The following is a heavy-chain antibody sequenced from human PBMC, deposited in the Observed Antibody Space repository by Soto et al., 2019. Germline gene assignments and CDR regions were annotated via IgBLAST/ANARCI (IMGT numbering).Heavy chain of an antibody. CDR2: IYYGGST. CDR1: GGSISSGGYY. J-gene: IGHJ4*02. D-gene: IGHD6-13*01. V-gene: IGHV4-31*03. Sequence: SETLSLTCTVSGGSISSGGYYWSWIRQHPGKGLEWIGYIYYGGSTYYNPSLKSRVTISVDTSKNQFSLKLSSVTAADPAVYYCASGSGSSWPSGDYWGQGTLVTVSS. CDR3: ASGSGSSWPSGDY.